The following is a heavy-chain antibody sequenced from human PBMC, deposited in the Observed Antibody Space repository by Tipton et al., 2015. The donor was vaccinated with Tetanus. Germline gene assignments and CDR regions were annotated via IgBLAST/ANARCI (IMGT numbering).Heavy chain of an antibody. D-gene: IGHD6-19*01. CDR2: FWYGGNT. J-gene: IGHJ4*02. CDR1: GFSVSSSY. CDR3: AKEVDVSSGWRNFDY. Sequence: SLRLSCAASGFSVSSSYMSWVRRAPGKGLECVAGFWYGGNTNYADSVKGRFIISRDNAKYTLFLHMDPLRAEDTAVYYCAKEVDVSSGWRNFDYWGQGTLVTVSS. V-gene: IGHV3-66*01.